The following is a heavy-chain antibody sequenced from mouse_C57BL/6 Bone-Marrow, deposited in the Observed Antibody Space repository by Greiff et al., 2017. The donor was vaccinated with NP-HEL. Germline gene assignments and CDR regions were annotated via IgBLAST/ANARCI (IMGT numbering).Heavy chain of an antibody. Sequence: EVKLMESGEGLVKPGGSLKLSCAASGFTFSSYAMSWVRQTPEKRLEWVAYISSGGDYIYYADTVKGRFTISRDNARNTLYLQMSSLKSEDTAMYYCTRAGIYYFYAMDYWGQGTSVTVSS. J-gene: IGHJ4*01. V-gene: IGHV5-9-1*02. D-gene: IGHD1-1*01. CDR1: GFTFSSYA. CDR3: TRAGIYYFYAMDY. CDR2: ISSGGDYI.